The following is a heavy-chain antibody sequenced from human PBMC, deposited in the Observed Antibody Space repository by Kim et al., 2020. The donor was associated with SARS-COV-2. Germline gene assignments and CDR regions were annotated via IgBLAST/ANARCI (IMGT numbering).Heavy chain of an antibody. D-gene: IGHD1-26*01. J-gene: IGHJ4*02. CDR2: ST. V-gene: IGHV4-34*01. CDR3: ARLRGGSRFDF. Sequence: STNRNPSLKGRVPISVDTSKNQFSLRVSAVTASDTAVFYCARLRGGSRFDFWGQGTLVTVSS.